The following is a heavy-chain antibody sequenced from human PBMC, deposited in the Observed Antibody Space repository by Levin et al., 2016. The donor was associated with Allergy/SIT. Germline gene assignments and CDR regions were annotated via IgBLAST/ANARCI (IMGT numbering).Heavy chain of an antibody. J-gene: IGHJ4*02. CDR1: GFTFSSYS. Sequence: ESLKISCAASGFTFSSYSMNWVRQPPGKGLEWIGEINHSGSTNYNPSLKSRVTISVDTSKNQFSLKLSSVTAADTAVYYCARSHWGSYRPRVRRDYFDYWGQGTLVTVSS. CDR3: ARSHWGSYRPRVRRDYFDY. D-gene: IGHD3-16*02. CDR2: INHSGST. V-gene: IGHV4-34*01.